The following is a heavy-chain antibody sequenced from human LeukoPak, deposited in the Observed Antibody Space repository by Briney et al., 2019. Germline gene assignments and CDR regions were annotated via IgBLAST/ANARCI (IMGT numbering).Heavy chain of an antibody. J-gene: IGHJ4*02. D-gene: IGHD5-24*01. CDR2: INAYSGDT. CDR1: GYTFDNYG. V-gene: IGHV1-18*01. CDR3: ARTSQTKEGSRVFDN. Sequence: ASVKVSFKASGYTFDNYGITWVRQAPGQGLEWVGWINAYSGDTSYAQKFQGRVTLTTDTSTSTVSMELRSLKFDDSGMFYCARTSQTKEGSRVFDNCGQGTLISVSS.